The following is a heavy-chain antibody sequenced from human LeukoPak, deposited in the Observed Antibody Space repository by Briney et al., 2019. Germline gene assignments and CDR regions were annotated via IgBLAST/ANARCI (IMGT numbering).Heavy chain of an antibody. Sequence: SETLSLTCAVYGGSFSGYYWSWIRQPPGKGLEWIGKINHSGSTNYNPSLKSRVTISVDTSKNQFSLKLSSVTAADTAVYYCARGRITMVRGVYYYYYYMDVWGKGTTVTISS. D-gene: IGHD3-10*01. V-gene: IGHV4-34*01. CDR3: ARGRITMVRGVYYYYYYMDV. CDR2: INHSGST. CDR1: GGSFSGYY. J-gene: IGHJ6*03.